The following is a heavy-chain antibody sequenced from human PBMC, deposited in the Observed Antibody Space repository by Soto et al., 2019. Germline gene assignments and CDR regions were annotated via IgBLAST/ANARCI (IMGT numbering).Heavy chain of an antibody. CDR1: GGSFSGYY. Sequence: QVQLQQWGAGLLKPSETLSLTCAVYGGSFSGYYWSWIRQPPGKGLEWIGEINHSGSTNYNPSLKSRVTISVDTSKNQFSLKLSSVTAADTAVYYCARRGWGGYYYAIAEYFQHWGQGTLVTVSS. J-gene: IGHJ1*01. CDR2: INHSGST. V-gene: IGHV4-34*01. D-gene: IGHD3-22*01. CDR3: ARRGWGGYYYAIAEYFQH.